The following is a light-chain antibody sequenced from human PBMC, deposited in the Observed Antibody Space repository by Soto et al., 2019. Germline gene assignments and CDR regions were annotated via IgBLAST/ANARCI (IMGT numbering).Light chain of an antibody. V-gene: IGLV2-14*01. CDR3: TSYTSGSTLV. Sequence: QSALTQPASVSWSPGQSINISCTATSSDVGTYNYVSWYQQHAGKVPKLMIYDVSNRPSGVSDRFSGSKSGNTASLTLSGLQAEDEDDYYCTSYTSGSTLVFGGGTKLT. J-gene: IGLJ2*01. CDR2: DVS. CDR1: SSDVGTYNY.